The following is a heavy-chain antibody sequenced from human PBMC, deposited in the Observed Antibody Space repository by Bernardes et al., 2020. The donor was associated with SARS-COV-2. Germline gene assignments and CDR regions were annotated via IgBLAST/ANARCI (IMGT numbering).Heavy chain of an antibody. V-gene: IGHV4-59*01. D-gene: IGHD2-15*01. CDR1: GGSISSYY. Sequence: SETLSLTCTVSGGSISSYYWSWIRQPPGKGLEWIGYIYYSGSTYYNPSLKSRVTISVDTSKNQFSLKLSSVTAADTAVYYCARDKGYGGPTDYWGQGTLVTVSS. J-gene: IGHJ4*02. CDR2: IYYSGST. CDR3: ARDKGYGGPTDY.